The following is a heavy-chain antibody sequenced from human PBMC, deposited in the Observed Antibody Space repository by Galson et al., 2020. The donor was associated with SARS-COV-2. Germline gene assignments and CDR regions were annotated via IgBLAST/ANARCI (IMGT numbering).Heavy chain of an antibody. J-gene: IGHJ5*02. CDR3: ARDLLSGGDYPYNWFDP. CDR2: IYYSGST. CDR1: GGSISSYY. V-gene: IGHV4-59*01. Sequence: SQTLSLTCTVSGGSISSYYWSWIRQPPGKGLEWIGYIYYSGSTYYNPSLKSRVTISVDTSKNQFSLKLSSVTAADTAVYYCARDLLSGGDYPYNWFDPWGQGTLVTVSS. D-gene: IGHD3-16*01.